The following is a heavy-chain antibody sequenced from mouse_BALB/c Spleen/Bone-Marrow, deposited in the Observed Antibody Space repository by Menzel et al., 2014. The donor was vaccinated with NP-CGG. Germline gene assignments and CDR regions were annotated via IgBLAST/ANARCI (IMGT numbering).Heavy chain of an antibody. CDR1: GFNIKDTY. D-gene: IGHD2-4*01. V-gene: IGHV14-3*02. CDR2: IDPANGNT. Sequence: DVHLVESGAELVKPGASVKLSCTASGFNIKDTYMHWVKQRPEQGLEWIGRIDPANGNTKYDPKFQGKATITADTSSNTAYLQLSSLTSEDTAVYYCARLITTDYWGQGTTLTVSS. CDR3: ARLITTDY. J-gene: IGHJ2*01.